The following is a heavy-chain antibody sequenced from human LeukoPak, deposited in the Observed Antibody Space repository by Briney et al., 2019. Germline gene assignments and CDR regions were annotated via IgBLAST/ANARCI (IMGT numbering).Heavy chain of an antibody. CDR1: GGSISSSSYY. J-gene: IGHJ5*02. Sequence: PSETLSLTCTVSGGSISSSSYYWGWTRQPPGKGLEWIGSIYYSGSTYYNPSLKSRVTISVDTSKNQFSLKLSSVTAADTAVYYCARHRRALRKGEYSSSPYNWFDPWGQGTLVTVSS. CDR3: ARHRRALRKGEYSSSPYNWFDP. D-gene: IGHD6-6*01. CDR2: IYYSGST. V-gene: IGHV4-39*01.